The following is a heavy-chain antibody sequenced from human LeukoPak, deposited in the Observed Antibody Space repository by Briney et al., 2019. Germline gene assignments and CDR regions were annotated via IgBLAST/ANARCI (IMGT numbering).Heavy chain of an antibody. V-gene: IGHV3-30*02. CDR2: IRYDGSNK. CDR1: GFTFSSYG. CDR3: AKDRSPNRSCYFDY. D-gene: IGHD2-8*01. J-gene: IGHJ4*02. Sequence: PGGSLRLSCAASGFTFSSYGMHWVRQAPGKGLEWVAFIRYDGSNKYYADSVKGRFTISRDNSKNTLYLQMNSLRAEDTAVYYCAKDRSPNRSCYFDYWGQGTLVTVSS.